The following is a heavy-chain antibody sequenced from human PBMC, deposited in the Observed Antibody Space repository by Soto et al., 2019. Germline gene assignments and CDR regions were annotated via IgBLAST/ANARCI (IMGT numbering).Heavy chain of an antibody. CDR2: IYTGGST. CDR1: GCSISSYY. D-gene: IGHD4-17*01. J-gene: IGHJ5*02. Sequence: ETLSLTCPVSGCSISSYYWSWIRQPPGKGLEWVSVIYTGGSTYYADSVKGRFTFSRDNSKNTLYLQMNSLRAEDTAVYYCARAYGGNPALFDPWGQGTLVTVSS. CDR3: ARAYGGNPALFDP. V-gene: IGHV3-53*01.